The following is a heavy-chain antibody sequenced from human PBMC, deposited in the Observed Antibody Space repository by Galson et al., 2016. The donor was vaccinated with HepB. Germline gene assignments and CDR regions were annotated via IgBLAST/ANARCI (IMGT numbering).Heavy chain of an antibody. CDR1: GASINSHF. Sequence: SETLSLTCSVSGASINSHFWSWIRQSPGKGLEWVGYITNSGSTNYNPSLKSRVTISKDTSKNFFSLKLSAVIAADTAVYYCAKDRRGTYFAFDLWGQGTLVTVSS. D-gene: IGHD1-26*01. CDR2: ITNSGST. J-gene: IGHJ3*01. V-gene: IGHV4-59*11. CDR3: AKDRRGTYFAFDL.